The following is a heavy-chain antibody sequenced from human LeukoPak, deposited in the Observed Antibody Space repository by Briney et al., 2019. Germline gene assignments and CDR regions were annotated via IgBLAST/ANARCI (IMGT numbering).Heavy chain of an antibody. D-gene: IGHD1-26*01. CDR3: AKDSSSDIVGATQFDY. V-gene: IGHV3-9*01. Sequence: GGSLRLSCAASGFTFDDYAMHWVRQAPGKGLEWVSGISWNSGSIGYADSVKGRFTISRDNAKNSMYLQMNSLRAEDTAVYYCAKDSSSDIVGATQFDYWGQGTLVTVSS. CDR1: GFTFDDYA. CDR2: ISWNSGSI. J-gene: IGHJ4*02.